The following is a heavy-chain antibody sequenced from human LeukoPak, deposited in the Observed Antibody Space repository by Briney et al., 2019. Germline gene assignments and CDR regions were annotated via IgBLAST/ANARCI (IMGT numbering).Heavy chain of an antibody. Sequence: PSETLTLTCAVSGGSINSHYWGWIRQPPGKGLQWIGDIYSTGKNNYNPSLKSRVTISLDTSKSHLSLNLTSVLAADTAIYNCVRLDTGWNYFDHWGQGILVTVSS. D-gene: IGHD6-19*01. CDR2: IYSTGKN. V-gene: IGHV4-4*08. J-gene: IGHJ4*02. CDR3: VRLDTGWNYFDH. CDR1: GGSINSHY.